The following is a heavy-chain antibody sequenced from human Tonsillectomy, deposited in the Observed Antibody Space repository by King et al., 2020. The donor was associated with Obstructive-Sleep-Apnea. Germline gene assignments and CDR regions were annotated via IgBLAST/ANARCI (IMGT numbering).Heavy chain of an antibody. Sequence: QLVQSGSELKKPGASVKVFCKASGYSFTRCAMNWLRQAPGQGLEWIGWINTNTSNPTYAQGFTGRFVFSLDTSVSTAYLQISSLKAEDTAMYYCAYCSSTSCSQYYYYGMDVWGQGTTVTVSS. J-gene: IGHJ6*02. V-gene: IGHV7-4-1*02. CDR2: INTNTSNP. CDR3: AYCSSTSCSQYYYYGMDV. CDR1: GYSFTRCA. D-gene: IGHD2-2*01.